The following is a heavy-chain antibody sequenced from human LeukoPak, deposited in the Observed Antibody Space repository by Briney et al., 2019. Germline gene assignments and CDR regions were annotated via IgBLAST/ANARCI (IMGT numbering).Heavy chain of an antibody. CDR3: AREADYDILTGHGVWFDP. J-gene: IGHJ5*02. V-gene: IGHV4-34*01. Sequence: SETLSLTCAVYGGSFSGYYWSWIRQPPGKGLEWIGEINHSGSTNYNPSLKSQVTISVDTSKNQFSLKLSSVTAADTAVYYCAREADYDILTGHGVWFDPWGQGTLVTVSS. D-gene: IGHD3-9*01. CDR1: GGSFSGYY. CDR2: INHSGST.